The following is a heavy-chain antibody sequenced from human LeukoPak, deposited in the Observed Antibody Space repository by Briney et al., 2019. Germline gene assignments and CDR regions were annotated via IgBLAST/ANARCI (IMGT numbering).Heavy chain of an antibody. CDR3: AELGITMIGGV. Sequence: GGSLRLSCAASGFRCNNFVMNWVRQAPGKGLEWVATISSHGDATHYADSAKGRFTISRDNAKNLLYLQMNSLRAEDTAVYYCAELGITMIGGVWGKGTTVTISS. J-gene: IGHJ6*04. CDR2: ISSHGDAT. D-gene: IGHD3-10*02. V-gene: IGHV3-23*01. CDR1: GFRCNNFV.